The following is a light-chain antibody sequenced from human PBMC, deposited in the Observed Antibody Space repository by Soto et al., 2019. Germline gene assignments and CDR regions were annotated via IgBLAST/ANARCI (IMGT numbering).Light chain of an antibody. J-gene: IGKJ4*01. V-gene: IGKV3-11*01. CDR2: DAS. CDR1: QSVSSY. CDR3: QQRSTPLT. Sequence: EIVLTQSPATLSLSPGERATLSCRASQSVSSYLAWYQQKPGQAPRLLIYDASNRATGIPGRFSGSGSGTDFTLTISSLEPEDFAVYYCQQRSTPLTFGGGTKVEIK.